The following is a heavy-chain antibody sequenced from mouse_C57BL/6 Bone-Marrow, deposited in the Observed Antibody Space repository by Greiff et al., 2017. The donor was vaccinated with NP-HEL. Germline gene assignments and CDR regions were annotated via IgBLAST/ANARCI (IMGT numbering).Heavy chain of an antibody. J-gene: IGHJ3*01. Sequence: EVKLMEPGGGLVKPGGSLKLSCAASGFTFSDYGMHWVRQAPEKGLEWVAYISSGSSTIYYADTVKGRFTISRDNATNSLFLQMTTLRSEDTPSYYCARGKSYYSIYGFADWGQGTLGTVSA. CDR2: ISSGSSTI. CDR3: ARGKSYYSIYGFAD. D-gene: IGHD2-5*01. V-gene: IGHV5-17*01. CDR1: GFTFSDYG.